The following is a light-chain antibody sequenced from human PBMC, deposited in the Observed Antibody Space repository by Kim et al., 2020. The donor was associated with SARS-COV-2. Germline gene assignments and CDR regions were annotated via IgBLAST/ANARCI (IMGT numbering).Light chain of an antibody. CDR2: DVS. CDR3: QRYNNWPPYT. Sequence: VSTGERATRSCRASQNIGSNLAWYQQRPGQAPRLLIYDVSTRATGIPARFRGSGSGTEFTLTISSLQSEDSAIYYCQRYNNWPPYTFGQGTKLEI. J-gene: IGKJ2*01. V-gene: IGKV3-15*01. CDR1: QNIGSN.